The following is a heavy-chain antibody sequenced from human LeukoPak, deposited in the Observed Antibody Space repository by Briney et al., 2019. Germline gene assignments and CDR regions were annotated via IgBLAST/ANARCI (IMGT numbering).Heavy chain of an antibody. CDR1: GFTFSDYY. CDR2: ISSSGSTI. V-gene: IGHV3-11*01. D-gene: IGHD6-13*01. Sequence: PGGSLRLSCAASGFTFSDYYMSWIRQAPGKGLEWVSYISSSGSTIYYADSVKGRFTISRDNAKNSLYLQMNSLRAEDTAVYYCARDSDSGYSSSWYPGFDDWGQGTLVTVSS. CDR3: ARDSDSGYSSSWYPGFDD. J-gene: IGHJ4*02.